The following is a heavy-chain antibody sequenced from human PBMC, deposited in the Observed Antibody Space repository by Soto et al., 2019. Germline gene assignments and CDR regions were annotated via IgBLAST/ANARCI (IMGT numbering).Heavy chain of an antibody. Sequence: SETLSLTCTVSGGSISNYYWTWIRQPPGKGPEWIGYIYYNGNTNYNRSLKSRVTISVDTSKNQFSLKLTSVTAADTAVYYCARCNGWHWLWGQGTLVTVSS. D-gene: IGHD6-19*01. CDR3: ARCNGWHWL. CDR2: IYYNGNT. V-gene: IGHV4-59*08. CDR1: GGSISNYY. J-gene: IGHJ4*02.